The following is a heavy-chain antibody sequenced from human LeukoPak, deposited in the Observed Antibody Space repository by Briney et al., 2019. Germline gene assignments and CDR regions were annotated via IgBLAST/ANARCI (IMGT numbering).Heavy chain of an antibody. CDR1: GFSFSTFG. D-gene: IGHD3-16*01. CDR3: ASDSLGGDY. CDR2: IWNDGSKK. Sequence: PGGSLRLSCAASGFSFSTFGMHGSRRAPGKGLEWVAVIWNDGSKKFYAESVKGRFTISRDNSQNTLYLQMNGLRAEERAVYHCASDSLGGDYWGQGTLVTVSS. V-gene: IGHV3-33*08. J-gene: IGHJ4*02.